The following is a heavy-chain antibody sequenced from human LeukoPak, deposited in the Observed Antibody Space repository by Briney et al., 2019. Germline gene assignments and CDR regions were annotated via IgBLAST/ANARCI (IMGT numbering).Heavy chain of an antibody. CDR1: GGTFTSYA. J-gene: IGHJ6*02. CDR2: IIPIFGTA. V-gene: IGHV1-69*01. CDR3: ARDETMEQWPYGMDV. Sequence: SVKVSCKASGGTFTSYAISWVRQAPGQGLEWMGGIIPIFGTANYAQKFQGRVTITADESTSTAYMELSSLRSEDTAVYYCARDETMEQWPYGMDVWGQGTTVTVSS. D-gene: IGHD6-19*01.